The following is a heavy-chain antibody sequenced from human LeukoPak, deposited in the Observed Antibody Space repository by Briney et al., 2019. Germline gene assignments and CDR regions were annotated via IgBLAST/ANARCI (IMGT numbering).Heavy chain of an antibody. V-gene: IGHV4-34*01. D-gene: IGHD6-6*01. J-gene: IGHJ4*02. CDR1: GGSFSDYY. Sequence: SETLSLTCAVYGGSFSDYYWSWVRQPPGKGLEWIGEINHSGSTNYNPSLKSRVTISVDTSKNQFSLKLSSVTAADTAVYYCAGSIAARLDYWGQGTLVTVSS. CDR3: AGSIAARLDY. CDR2: INHSGST.